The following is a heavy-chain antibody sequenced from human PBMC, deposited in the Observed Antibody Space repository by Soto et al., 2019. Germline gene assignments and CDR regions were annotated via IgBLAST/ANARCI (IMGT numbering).Heavy chain of an antibody. J-gene: IGHJ5*02. CDR1: AFTFSTYT. CDR2: ISSSSSYI. V-gene: IGHV3-21*04. Sequence: GGSLRLSCTASAFTFSTYTMHWVRQAPGKGLEWVSSISSSSSYIYYADSLKGRFTISRDNAKNSLYLQMNSLRGEGTALYYCARGPSGWYNWFDPWGQGTLVTVSS. D-gene: IGHD6-19*01. CDR3: ARGPSGWYNWFDP.